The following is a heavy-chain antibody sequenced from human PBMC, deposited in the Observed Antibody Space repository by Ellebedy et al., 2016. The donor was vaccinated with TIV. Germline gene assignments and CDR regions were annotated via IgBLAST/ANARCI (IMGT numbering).Heavy chain of an antibody. Sequence: SETLSLTCTVSGGSINIYYWSWIRQPPGKGLEWIGWLYYSGSTNYNPSLKSRVTMSVDTSKNQVSLKLTSVTAADPAAYSCGGGVGWLAYWGQGALVTVSS. D-gene: IGHD6-19*01. CDR3: GGGVGWLAY. CDR1: GGSINIYY. V-gene: IGHV4-59*12. CDR2: LYYSGST. J-gene: IGHJ4*01.